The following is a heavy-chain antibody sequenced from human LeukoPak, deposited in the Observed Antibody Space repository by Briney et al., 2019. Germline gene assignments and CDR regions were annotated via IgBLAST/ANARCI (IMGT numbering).Heavy chain of an antibody. J-gene: IGHJ4*02. CDR1: GFTVSSYS. CDR2: IHNDGST. CDR3: ARHFRIRSY. D-gene: IGHD3-16*01. Sequence: GGSLRLSCAASGFTVSSYSMNWVRQAPGKGLEWVSFIHNDGSTYYADSGKGRFTIFRGNSKNTPELQMNNLRAETTAVYYCARHFRIRSYWGQGTLVTVSS. V-gene: IGHV3-53*01.